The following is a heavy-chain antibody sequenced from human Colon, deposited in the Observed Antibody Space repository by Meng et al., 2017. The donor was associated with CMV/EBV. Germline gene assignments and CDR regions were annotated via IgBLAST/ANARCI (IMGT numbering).Heavy chain of an antibody. Sequence: ASVKVSCKASGYTFTGYYMHWVRQAPGQGLEWMGWINPNSGGTNYAQKFQGRVTMTRDTSISTAYMKLSRLRSDDTAVYFCARGPSSSIQGFPFWGQGTLVTVSS. CDR2: INPNSGGT. CDR3: ARGPSSSIQGFPF. J-gene: IGHJ4*02. D-gene: IGHD2-15*01. V-gene: IGHV1-2*02. CDR1: GYTFTGYY.